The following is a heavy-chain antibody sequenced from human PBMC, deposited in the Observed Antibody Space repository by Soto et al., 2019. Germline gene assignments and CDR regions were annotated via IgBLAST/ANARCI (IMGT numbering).Heavy chain of an antibody. Sequence: GGSLRLSCAASGFTFSSYGMHWVRQAPGKGLEWVSVITYDGSNKYYADSVKGRFTISRDNSKNTLYLQMNSLRAEDTAVYYCAKGVPGIAVAGTGYFQHWGQGTLVTVSS. CDR1: GFTFSSYG. J-gene: IGHJ1*01. CDR3: AKGVPGIAVAGTGYFQH. CDR2: ITYDGSNK. V-gene: IGHV3-30*18. D-gene: IGHD6-19*01.